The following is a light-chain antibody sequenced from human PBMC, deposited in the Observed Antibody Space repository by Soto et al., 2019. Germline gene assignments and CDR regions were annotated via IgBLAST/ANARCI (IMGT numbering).Light chain of an antibody. CDR1: SSDTGDYNY. J-gene: IGLJ2*01. CDR2: EVS. Sequence: QCVLTQPPSASGSPGQSVTISCAGTSSDTGDYNYVSWYQQHPGKAPKLMIYEVSKRPSGVPDRFSGSKSGNTASLTVSGLQAEDEADYYCSSYAGSNKLIFGGGTKLTVL. V-gene: IGLV2-8*01. CDR3: SSYAGSNKLI.